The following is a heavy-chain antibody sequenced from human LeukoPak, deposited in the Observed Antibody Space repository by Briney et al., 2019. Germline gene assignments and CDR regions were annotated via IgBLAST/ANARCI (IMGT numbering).Heavy chain of an antibody. D-gene: IGHD5-12*01. Sequence: ASVKVSCKASVYTFTGYYMHWVRQAPGQGLEWMGWIDPNSGGTNYAQKFQGRVTMTRDTSISTAYMELSRLRSDDTAVYYCARGYILNDVFDIWGQGTMVTVSS. CDR2: IDPNSGGT. J-gene: IGHJ3*02. CDR3: ARGYILNDVFDI. CDR1: VYTFTGYY. V-gene: IGHV1-2*02.